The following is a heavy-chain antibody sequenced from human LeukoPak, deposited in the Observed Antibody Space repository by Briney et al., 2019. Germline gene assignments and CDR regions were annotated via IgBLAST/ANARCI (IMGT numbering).Heavy chain of an antibody. CDR3: ARSGDQDLYYYMDV. D-gene: IGHD4-17*01. Sequence: SLKVSCKPSGGTFGSYAISWVRHAPGQGLEWMGGIIPIFGTANYAQTFQGRVTITTDESTSTAYMELSSLRSEDTAVYYCARSGDQDLYYYMDVWGKGTTVTVSS. V-gene: IGHV1-69*05. J-gene: IGHJ6*03. CDR2: IIPIFGTA. CDR1: GGTFGSYA.